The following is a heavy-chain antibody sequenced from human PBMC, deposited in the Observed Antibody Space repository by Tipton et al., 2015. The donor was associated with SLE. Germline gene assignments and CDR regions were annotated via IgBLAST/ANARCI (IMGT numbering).Heavy chain of an antibody. D-gene: IGHD6-19*01. V-gene: IGHV3-74*01. CDR3: ARVERLRAVVY. CDR1: GFTFSSYW. Sequence: AVSGFTFSSYWMHWVRQAPGKGLVWVSRINSDGSSTSYADSVKGRFTISRDNAKNTLYLQMNSLRAEDTAVYYCARVERLRAVVYWGQGTRVTVSS. CDR2: INSDGSST. J-gene: IGHJ4*02.